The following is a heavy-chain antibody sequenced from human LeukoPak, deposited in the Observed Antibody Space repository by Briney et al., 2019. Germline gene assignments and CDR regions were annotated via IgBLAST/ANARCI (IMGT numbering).Heavy chain of an antibody. D-gene: IGHD3-10*01. CDR1: GGSFSSFG. V-gene: IGHV1-69*05. CDR3: ARVPAHRDYYYMDV. J-gene: IGHJ6*03. CDR2: IIPIFGTP. Sequence: ASVKVSCKASGGSFSSFGFNWVRQAPGQGLEWVGGIIPIFGTPNYAQKFQGRVTITTDESTNTAYMKVSSLRFEDTAVYYCARVPAHRDYYYMDVWGKGTTVTVSS.